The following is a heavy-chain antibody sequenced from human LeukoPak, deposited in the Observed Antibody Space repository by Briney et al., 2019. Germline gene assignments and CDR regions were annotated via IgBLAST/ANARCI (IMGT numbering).Heavy chain of an antibody. Sequence: SETLSLTRAVYGGSFSGYYWSWIRQPPGKGLEWIGEINHSGSTNYNPSLKSRVTISVDTSKNQFSLKLSSVTAADTAVYYCARVWFEVNYYDSSGYYPDYWGQGTLVTVSS. CDR1: GGSFSGYY. CDR3: ARVWFEVNYYDSSGYYPDY. D-gene: IGHD3-22*01. V-gene: IGHV4-34*01. J-gene: IGHJ4*02. CDR2: INHSGST.